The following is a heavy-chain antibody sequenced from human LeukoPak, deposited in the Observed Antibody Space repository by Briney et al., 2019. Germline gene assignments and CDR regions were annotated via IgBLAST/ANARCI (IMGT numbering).Heavy chain of an antibody. CDR2: MNPNSGNT. CDR3: ARDVIRGIFGVVIDAFDI. V-gene: IGHV1-18*01. J-gene: IGHJ3*02. Sequence: GASVKVSCKASGYTLISYDINWVRQATGQGLEWMGWMNPNSGNTNYAQKLQGRVTMTTDTSTSTAYMELRSLRSDDTAVYYCARDVIRGIFGVVIDAFDIWGQGTMVTVSS. CDR1: GYTLISYD. D-gene: IGHD3-3*02.